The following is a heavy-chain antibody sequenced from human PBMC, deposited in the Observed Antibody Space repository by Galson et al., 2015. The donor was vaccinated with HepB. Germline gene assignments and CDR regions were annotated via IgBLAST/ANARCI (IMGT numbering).Heavy chain of an antibody. D-gene: IGHD2-2*01. J-gene: IGHJ4*02. V-gene: IGHV3-23*01. CDR3: AKDPEVVVVPAVIGFDY. Sequence: SLRLSCAASGFTFSSYAMSWVRQAPGKGLEWVSAISGSGGSTYYADSVKGRFTISRDNSKNTLYLQMNSLRAEDTAVYYCAKDPEVVVVPAVIGFDYWGQGTLVTVSS. CDR2: ISGSGGST. CDR1: GFTFSSYA.